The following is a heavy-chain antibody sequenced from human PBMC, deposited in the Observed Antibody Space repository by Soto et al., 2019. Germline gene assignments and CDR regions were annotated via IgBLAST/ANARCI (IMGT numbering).Heavy chain of an antibody. J-gene: IGHJ6*02. CDR2: ISYDGSNK. Sequence: GGSLRLSCAASGFTFSSYGMHWVRQAPGKGLEWVAVISYDGSNKYYADSVKGRFTISRDDSKNTLYLQMNSLRAEDTAVYYCAKDSPRPYYYYYGMDVWGQGTTVTVSS. V-gene: IGHV3-30*18. CDR1: GFTFSSYG. CDR3: AKDSPRPYYYYYGMDV.